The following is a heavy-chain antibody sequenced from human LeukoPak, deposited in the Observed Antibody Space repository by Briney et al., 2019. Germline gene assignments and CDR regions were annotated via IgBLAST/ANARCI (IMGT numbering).Heavy chain of an antibody. V-gene: IGHV3-48*03. CDR2: ISSSGSTI. D-gene: IGHD6-13*01. CDR3: ARESMGISYYMDV. J-gene: IGHJ6*03. Sequence: GGSLRLSCAASGFTFSNYEMHWVRQAPGKGLEWVSYISSSGSTIYYADSVKGRFTISRDNAKNSLYLQMNSLRAEDTAVYYCARESMGISYYMDVWGKGTTVTIAS. CDR1: GFTFSNYE.